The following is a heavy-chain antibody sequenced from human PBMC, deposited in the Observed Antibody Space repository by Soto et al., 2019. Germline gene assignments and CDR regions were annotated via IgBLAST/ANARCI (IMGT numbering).Heavy chain of an antibody. J-gene: IGHJ3*02. V-gene: IGHV4-59*12. Sequence: PSETLSLTCTVSGGSINNYHWTWIRQPPGQGLEWIAYIYYTGITNFNPSLKSRVTISVDRSKNQFSLKLSSVTAADTAVYYCARTPDIWGQGTMVTVSS. CDR3: ARTPDI. CDR2: IYYTGIT. CDR1: GGSINNYH.